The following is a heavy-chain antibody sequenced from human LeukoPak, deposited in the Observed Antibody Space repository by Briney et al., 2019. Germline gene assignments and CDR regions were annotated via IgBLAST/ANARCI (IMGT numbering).Heavy chain of an antibody. D-gene: IGHD3-3*01. Sequence: GGSLRLSCAASGFTFSSYGMHWVRQAPGKGMEGVAVIWYDGSNKYYADSVKGRFTISRDSFKNTLYVQMNSLRAEDAAVDYCARKVFGVVIQTAAMDVWGEGTRVSVSS. CDR1: GFTFSSYG. J-gene: IGHJ6*04. CDR2: IWYDGSNK. CDR3: ARKVFGVVIQTAAMDV. V-gene: IGHV3-33*01.